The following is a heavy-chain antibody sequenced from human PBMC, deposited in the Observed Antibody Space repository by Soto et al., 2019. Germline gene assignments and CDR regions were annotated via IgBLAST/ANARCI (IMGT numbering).Heavy chain of an antibody. D-gene: IGHD6-19*01. CDR1: GGSVSSGPYY. J-gene: IGHJ4*02. CDR2: IHSSGNA. Sequence: ETLSLTCIVSGGSVSSGPYYWSWIRQPPGQGLECIGYIHSSGNANCIASLRSRVTISVDTSKNQFSLKLTSVAVADTATYFCARLQVAVPHYWGQGTLVTVSS. CDR3: ARLQVAVPHY. V-gene: IGHV4-61*01.